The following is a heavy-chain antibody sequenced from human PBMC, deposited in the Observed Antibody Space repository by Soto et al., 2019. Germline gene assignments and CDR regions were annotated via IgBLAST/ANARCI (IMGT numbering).Heavy chain of an antibody. Sequence: GGSLRLSCAASGFTFSSYAMSWVRQAPGKGLEWVSAISGSGGSTYYADSVKGRFTISRDNSKNTLYLQMNSLRAEDTAVYYCTYYYDSSGYYVPLSYFDYWGQGTLVNVSS. V-gene: IGHV3-23*01. J-gene: IGHJ4*02. CDR1: GFTFSSYA. CDR3: TYYYDSSGYYVPLSYFDY. CDR2: ISGSGGST. D-gene: IGHD3-22*01.